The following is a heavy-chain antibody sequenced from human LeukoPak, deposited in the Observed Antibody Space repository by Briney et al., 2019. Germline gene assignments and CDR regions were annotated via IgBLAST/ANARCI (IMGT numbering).Heavy chain of an antibody. CDR1: RFTLSGYS. CDR3: STAKFDY. V-gene: IGHV3-48*01. J-gene: IGHJ4*02. Sequence: GWSLRLACTASRFTLSGYSMNWVRQAPGKGLEWVSHIGISGAIYYGDYVKGRFTISRDNAKNSLYLQMNSLRAEDTAVYYCSTAKFDYWGQGTLVTVSS. CDR2: IGISGAI.